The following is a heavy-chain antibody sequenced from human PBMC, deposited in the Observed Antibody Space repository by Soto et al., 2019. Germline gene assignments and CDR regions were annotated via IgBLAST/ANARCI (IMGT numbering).Heavy chain of an antibody. CDR2: VYSSGYT. Sequence: SETLSLTCTVSGGSISSYYWNWIRQPPGKGLEWIGYVYSSGYTNYHPSLKTRVTMSVDTSKNQFSLTMSSVSAADTAVYYCARGSSNDRSFGFDYWGQGALVTVSS. CDR3: ARGSSNDRSFGFDY. V-gene: IGHV4-59*01. CDR1: GGSISSYY. J-gene: IGHJ4*02. D-gene: IGHD3-22*01.